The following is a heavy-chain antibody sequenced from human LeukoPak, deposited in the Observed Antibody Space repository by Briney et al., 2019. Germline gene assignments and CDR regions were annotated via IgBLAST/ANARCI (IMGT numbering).Heavy chain of an antibody. V-gene: IGHV4-34*01. J-gene: IGHJ4*02. CDR2: INHSGST. D-gene: IGHD2-2*01. CDR1: GGSFSGYY. CDR3: ARGVPMVY. Sequence: SETLSLTCTVYGGSFSGYYWSWIRQPPGKGLEWIGEINHSGSTNYNPSLKSRVTISVDTSKNQFSLKLSSVTAADTAVYYCARGVPMVYWGQGTLVTVSS.